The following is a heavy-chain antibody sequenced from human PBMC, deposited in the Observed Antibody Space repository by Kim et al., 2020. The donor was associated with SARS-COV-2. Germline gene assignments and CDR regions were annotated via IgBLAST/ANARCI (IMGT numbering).Heavy chain of an antibody. Sequence: YNPSLTSRVTVAIDTSRNQFSLILTSVTAADTAVYYCARGLAGDYYYGMNVWGQGTTVTVSS. CDR3: ARGLAGDYYYGMNV. J-gene: IGHJ6*02. D-gene: IGHD6-19*01. V-gene: IGHV4-34*01.